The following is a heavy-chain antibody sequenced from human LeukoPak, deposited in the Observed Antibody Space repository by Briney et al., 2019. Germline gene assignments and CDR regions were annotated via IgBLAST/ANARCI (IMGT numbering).Heavy chain of an antibody. CDR3: ARGAYYDFLDYYMDV. V-gene: IGHV1-46*01. CDR1: GYTFTSYH. CDR2: FNPSGGST. D-gene: IGHD3-3*01. Sequence: ASVKVSCKASGYTFTSYHMHWVRQAPGQGLEWMGIFNPSGGSTSYAQKFQGRVTMTRDTSTSTAYMELSSLRSEDTAVYYCARGAYYDFLDYYMDVWGKGTTVTVSS. J-gene: IGHJ6*03.